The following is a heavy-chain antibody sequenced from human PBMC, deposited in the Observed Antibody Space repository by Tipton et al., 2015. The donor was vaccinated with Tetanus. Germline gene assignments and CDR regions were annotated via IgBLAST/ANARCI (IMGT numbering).Heavy chain of an antibody. CDR2: SWYDGTDK. Sequence: SGFIXSSXXIHWVRQAPGKGLEWVAVSWYDGTDKYYADSVKGRFTISRDNSKNTLYLQMNSLRAEDTAVYYCAREADCSGGSCFSXDFD. J-gene: IGHJ4*01. CDR3: AREADCSGGSCFSXDFD. CDR1: GFIXSSXX. V-gene: IGHV3-33*01. D-gene: IGHD2-15*01.